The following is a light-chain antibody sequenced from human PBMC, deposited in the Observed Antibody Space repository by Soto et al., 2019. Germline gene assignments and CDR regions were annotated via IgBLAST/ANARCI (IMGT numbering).Light chain of an antibody. CDR2: GAS. J-gene: IGKJ4*01. CDR1: QSLSSY. CDR3: IQYKSWTLT. Sequence: EIVMTQSPATLSVSPGEGATLSCRASQSLSSYLAWYQQKPGQAPRLLIYGASTRATAIPARFSGSGSGTEFTLTISSLQSEDFAVYYCIQYKSWTLTFGGGTKVEIK. V-gene: IGKV3-15*01.